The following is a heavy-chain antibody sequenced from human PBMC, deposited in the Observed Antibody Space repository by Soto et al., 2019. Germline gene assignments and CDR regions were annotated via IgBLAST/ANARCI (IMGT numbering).Heavy chain of an antibody. J-gene: IGHJ4*02. D-gene: IGHD7-27*01. CDR2: TYYRSKWYN. CDR3: ARDPAGDVGFDY. V-gene: IGHV6-1*01. CDR1: GDSVSSNSAA. Sequence: PTQTLSLTCAISGDSVSSNSAAWNLIRQSPSRGLEWPGRTYYRSKWYNNYAVSVKSRITINPDTSKNQFSLQLNSVTPEDTAVYYCARDPAGDVGFDYWGQGTLVTVSS.